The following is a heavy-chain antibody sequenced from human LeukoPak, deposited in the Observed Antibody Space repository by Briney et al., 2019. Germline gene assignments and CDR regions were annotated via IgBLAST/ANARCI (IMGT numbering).Heavy chain of an antibody. J-gene: IGHJ3*02. V-gene: IGHV3-23*01. CDR1: GFTFSTYV. CDR3: AKLPTGDDAFDI. D-gene: IGHD7-27*01. Sequence: GGSLRLSCTASGFTFSTYVMSWVRQAPGQGLEWVSAITGSGGNTYYADSVKGRFTISRDNSKNTLYLQLNSLRAEDTAVYYCAKLPTGDDAFDIWGQGTMVTVSS. CDR2: ITGSGGNT.